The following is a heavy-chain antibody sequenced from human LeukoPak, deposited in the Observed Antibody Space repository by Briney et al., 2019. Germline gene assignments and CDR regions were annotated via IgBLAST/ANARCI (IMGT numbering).Heavy chain of an antibody. D-gene: IGHD2-2*01. CDR1: GGSISSSSYY. J-gene: IGHJ5*02. V-gene: IGHV4-39*01. CDR2: IYYSGST. Sequence: SETLSLTCTVSGGSISSSSYYWGWIRQPPGKGLEWIGSIYYSGSTYYNPSLKSRVTISVDTSKNQFSLKLSSVTAAGTAVYYCARRGDCSSTSCYVGPWGQGTLVTVSS. CDR3: ARRGDCSSTSCYVGP.